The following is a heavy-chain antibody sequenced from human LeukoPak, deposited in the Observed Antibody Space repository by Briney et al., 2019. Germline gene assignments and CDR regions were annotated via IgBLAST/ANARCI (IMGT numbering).Heavy chain of an antibody. D-gene: IGHD1-26*01. J-gene: IGHJ3*02. CDR2: INWNGGST. CDR3: ARDPGKILTQPGSYLSDI. V-gene: IGHV3-20*04. Sequence: RPGGSLRLSCAASGFNFNNCAMGWVRQAPGKGLEWVSGINWNGGSTGYADSVKGRFTIARDNAKNSLYLQMNSLRAEDTALYYCARDPGKILTQPGSYLSDIWGQGTMITVSS. CDR1: GFNFNNCA.